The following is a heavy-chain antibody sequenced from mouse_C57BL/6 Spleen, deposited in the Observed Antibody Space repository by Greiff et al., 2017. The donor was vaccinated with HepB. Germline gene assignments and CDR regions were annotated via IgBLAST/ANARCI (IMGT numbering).Heavy chain of an antibody. CDR3: ARVRLGREFAY. CDR1: GFSLTSYG. V-gene: IGHV2-2*01. CDR2: IWSGGST. Sequence: VQLQQSGPGLVQPSQSLSITCTVSGFSLTSYGVHWVRQSPGKGLEWLGVIWSGGSTDYNAAFISRLSISKDNSKSQVFFKMNSLQADDTAIYYCARVRLGREFAYWGQGTLVTVSA. D-gene: IGHD4-1*01. J-gene: IGHJ3*01.